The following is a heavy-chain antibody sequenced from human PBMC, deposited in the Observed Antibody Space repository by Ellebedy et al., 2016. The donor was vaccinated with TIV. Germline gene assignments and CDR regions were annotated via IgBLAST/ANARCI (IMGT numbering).Heavy chain of an antibody. CDR2: MFHSGST. CDR3: ARMTSRGFSTPAF. D-gene: IGHD5-12*01. Sequence: GSLRLSXSVSHFAIRGGYYWGWIRQTPGKGLEWIGSMFHSGSTYYNPSLRSRVSMSVDTSKNQLSLKLRSVTAADTAIYYCARMTSRGFSTPAFWGQGTLVTVSS. CDR1: HFAIRGGYY. V-gene: IGHV4-38-2*02. J-gene: IGHJ4*02.